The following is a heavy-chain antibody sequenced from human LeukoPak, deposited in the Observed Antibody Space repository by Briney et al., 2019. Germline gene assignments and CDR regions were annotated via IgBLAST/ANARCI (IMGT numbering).Heavy chain of an antibody. CDR1: GFTFSSYT. J-gene: IGHJ5*02. V-gene: IGHV3-23*01. Sequence: GGSLRLSCAASGFTFSSYTMTWVRQAPGKGPEWVSAIGGRGGSTYYADSLGGRFTISRDNSKDMLYLQMNSLKVEDTATYYCGKEGGAWGQGTKVTVSS. CDR3: GKEGGA. D-gene: IGHD3-16*01. CDR2: IGGRGGST.